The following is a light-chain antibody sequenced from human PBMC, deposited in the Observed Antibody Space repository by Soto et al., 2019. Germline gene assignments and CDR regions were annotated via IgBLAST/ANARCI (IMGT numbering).Light chain of an antibody. CDR3: QQYGNFA. Sequence: VLTQSPGTLSLSPGEGATLSCRASQSISSNYLAWYQQKPGQSPRLLIYGASSRATGIPDRFSGSGSGTDFSLTISRLEPEDSEVYYCQQYGNFAFGGGTKVEIK. V-gene: IGKV3-20*01. CDR1: QSISSNY. CDR2: GAS. J-gene: IGKJ4*02.